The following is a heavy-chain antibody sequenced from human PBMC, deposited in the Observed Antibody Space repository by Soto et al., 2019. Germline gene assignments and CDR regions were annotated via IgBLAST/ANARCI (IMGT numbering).Heavy chain of an antibody. D-gene: IGHD3-3*01. CDR3: ARFLEWSFGPYSFDY. Sequence: SETLSLTCAVSGGSISSGGYSWSWIRQPPGKGLEWIGYIYHSGSTYYNPSLKSRVTISVDRSKNQLSLKLTSVTAADTAVYYCARFLEWSFGPYSFDYWGQGTLVTVSS. CDR2: IYHSGST. V-gene: IGHV4-30-2*02. CDR1: GGSISSGGYS. J-gene: IGHJ4*02.